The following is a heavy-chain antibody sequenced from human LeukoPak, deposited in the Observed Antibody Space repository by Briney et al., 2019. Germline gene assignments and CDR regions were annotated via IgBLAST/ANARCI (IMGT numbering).Heavy chain of an antibody. Sequence: PSETLSLTCTVSGGSISSSTYYWGWIRQPPGKGLEWIGTIYYRGSTYYNPSLKSRVTISVDTSKNQCSLKLTSVTAADTAVYYCARLGRTYYDFWSGPWGQGTLVTVSS. CDR1: GGSISSSTYY. CDR2: IYYRGST. CDR3: ARLGRTYYDFWSGP. D-gene: IGHD3-3*01. V-gene: IGHV4-39*01. J-gene: IGHJ5*02.